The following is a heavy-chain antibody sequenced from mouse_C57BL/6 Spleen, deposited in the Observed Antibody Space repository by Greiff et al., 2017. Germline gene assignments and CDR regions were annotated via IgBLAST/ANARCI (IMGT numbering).Heavy chain of an antibody. CDR1: GYTFTDYE. V-gene: IGHV1-15*01. J-gene: IGHJ2*01. Sequence: QVQLQQSGAELVRPGASVTLSCKASGYTFTDYEMHWVKQTPVHGLEWIGAIDPETGGTAYNQKFKGKAILTADKSSSTAYMELRSLTSEDSAVYYCTRRGSPPLDYWGQGTTLTVSS. D-gene: IGHD3-1*01. CDR3: TRRGSPPLDY. CDR2: IDPETGGT.